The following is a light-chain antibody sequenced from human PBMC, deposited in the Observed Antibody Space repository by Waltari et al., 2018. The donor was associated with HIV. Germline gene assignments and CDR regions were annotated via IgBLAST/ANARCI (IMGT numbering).Light chain of an antibody. J-gene: IGLJ2*01. V-gene: IGLV1-40*01. CDR1: SSNIGAGFD. CDR3: QSYDRSLSGYVV. Sequence: QSLLTQPPSVSGAPGQRVTISCTGSSSNIGAGFDVHWYQQLPGTVPKLLIYGNSHPPSGVPHRFSGAKSGTSASLAITGLQAEDEADYYCQSYDRSLSGYVVFGGGTKLTVL. CDR2: GNS.